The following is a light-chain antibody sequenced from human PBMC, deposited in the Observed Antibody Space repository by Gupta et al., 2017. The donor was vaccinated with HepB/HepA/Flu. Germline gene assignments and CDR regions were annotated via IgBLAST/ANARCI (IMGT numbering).Light chain of an antibody. CDR1: SGSVATSSY. J-gene: IGLJ3*02. Sequence: QTVVTQEPSFSVSPGGTVTLTCGLSSGSVATSSYPSWYQQTPGQAPRTLIYNKNTRSSGVPDRFSGSIRGNTAALSITGAEEDAESDYYCVLYMGSGIWVFGGGTKLTVL. V-gene: IGLV8-61*01. CDR3: VLYMGSGIWV. CDR2: NKN.